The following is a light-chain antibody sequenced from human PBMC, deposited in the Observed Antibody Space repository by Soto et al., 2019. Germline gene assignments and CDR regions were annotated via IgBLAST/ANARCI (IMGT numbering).Light chain of an antibody. V-gene: IGKV3-15*01. CDR3: QQYNSWPPGT. Sequence: EIVMTQSPATLSVSPGERATLSCRASQSVSSDLAWYHQKPGQPPCLLIYGASTRATGIPARFSGSGSGTEFTLTISRLEPEDFAVYYCQQYNSWPPGTFGQGTKVDIK. J-gene: IGKJ1*01. CDR1: QSVSSD. CDR2: GAS.